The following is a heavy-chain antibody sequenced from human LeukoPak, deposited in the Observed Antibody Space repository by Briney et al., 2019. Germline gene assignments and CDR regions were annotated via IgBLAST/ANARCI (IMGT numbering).Heavy chain of an antibody. D-gene: IGHD6-19*01. Sequence: GGSLRLSCAASGFIFSNYGMHWVRQAPGRGLEFVSRISSNGGTTYYADSLKGRFTISRDNSKNTVYLQMASLRPEDMAVYYCARVPFSSGWYDYWGQGTLVTVPS. J-gene: IGHJ4*02. CDR2: ISSNGGTT. V-gene: IGHV3-64*02. CDR3: ARVPFSSGWYDY. CDR1: GFIFSNYG.